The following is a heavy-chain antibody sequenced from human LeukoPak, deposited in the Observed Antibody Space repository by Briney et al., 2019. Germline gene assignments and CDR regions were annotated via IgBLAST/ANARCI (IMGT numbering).Heavy chain of an antibody. J-gene: IGHJ6*02. D-gene: IGHD2-21*01. V-gene: IGHV4-34*01. CDR2: INHSGST. CDR1: SGSFSGYY. Sequence: SETLSLTCAVYSGSFSGYYWSWIRQPPGRGLEWIGEINHSGSTNYNPSLKSRVTISVDTSKNQFSLKLSSVTAADTAVYYCARGLGLPYYYYGMDVWGQGTTVTVSS. CDR3: ARGLGLPYYYYGMDV.